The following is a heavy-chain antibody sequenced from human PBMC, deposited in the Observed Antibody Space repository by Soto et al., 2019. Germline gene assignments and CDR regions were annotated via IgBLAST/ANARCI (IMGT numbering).Heavy chain of an antibody. D-gene: IGHD6-13*01. CDR2: ISGSGGST. J-gene: IGHJ6*02. Sequence: GGSLRLSCAASGFTFSSYAMSWVRQAPGKGLEWVSAISGSGGSTYYADSVKGRFTISRDNSKNTLYLQMNSLRAEDTAVYYCAKGFSGYSSSWYRFDYYYYGMDVWGQGTTVTVSS. V-gene: IGHV3-23*01. CDR1: GFTFSSYA. CDR3: AKGFSGYSSSWYRFDYYYYGMDV.